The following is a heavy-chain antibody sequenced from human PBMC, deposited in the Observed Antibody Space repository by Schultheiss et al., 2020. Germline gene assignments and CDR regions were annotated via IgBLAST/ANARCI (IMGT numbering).Heavy chain of an antibody. Sequence: ASVKVSCKASGYTFTGYYMHWVRQAPGQGLEWMGRIIPILGIANYAQKFQGRVTMTRDTSASTAYMELSRLRSDDTAVYYCARVGTNYYYDSSGYLNAFDIWGQGTMVNVSS. CDR1: GYTFTGYY. V-gene: IGHV1-2*02. J-gene: IGHJ3*02. CDR3: ARVGTNYYYDSSGYLNAFDI. D-gene: IGHD3-22*01. CDR2: IIPILGIA.